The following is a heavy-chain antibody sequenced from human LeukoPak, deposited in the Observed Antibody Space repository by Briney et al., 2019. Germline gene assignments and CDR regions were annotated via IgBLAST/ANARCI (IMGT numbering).Heavy chain of an antibody. D-gene: IGHD5-18*01. J-gene: IGHJ4*02. V-gene: IGHV3-64*01. CDR3: AKDQGYSYGYVSY. CDR2: ISSNGGST. Sequence: GSLRLSCAASGFIFSSYGMHWVRQAPGKGLEYVSAISSNGGSTYYANSVKGRFTISRDNSKNTLYLQMGSLRAEDMAVYYCAKDQGYSYGYVSYWGQGTLVTVSS. CDR1: GFIFSSYG.